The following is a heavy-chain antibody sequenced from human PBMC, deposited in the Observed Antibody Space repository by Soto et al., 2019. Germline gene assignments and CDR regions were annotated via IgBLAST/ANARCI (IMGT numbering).Heavy chain of an antibody. CDR1: GFTFSSYA. Sequence: GSLRLSCAASGFTFSSYAMHWVRQAPGKGLEWVAVISYDGSNKYYADSVKGRFTISRDNSKNTLYLQMNSLRAEDTAVYYCARVNFRGDYYDSSGYYSGGLDPWGQGTLVTVSS. J-gene: IGHJ5*02. V-gene: IGHV3-30-3*01. CDR2: ISYDGSNK. CDR3: ARVNFRGDYYDSSGYYSGGLDP. D-gene: IGHD3-22*01.